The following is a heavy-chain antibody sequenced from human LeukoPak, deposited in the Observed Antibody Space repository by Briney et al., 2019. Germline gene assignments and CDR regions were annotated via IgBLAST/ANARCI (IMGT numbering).Heavy chain of an antibody. CDR1: GFTFSRYI. CDR3: ARVSGGSSDWEAFDI. Sequence: GGSLRLSCAGSGFTFSRYIMSWVRQAPGKGLEWISYISSSGSTKYYADSVKGRFTISRDNAKNSLYLQMNTLRAEDTAVYYCARVSGGSSDWEAFDIWGQGTMVTVSS. V-gene: IGHV3-48*01. D-gene: IGHD1-26*01. J-gene: IGHJ3*02. CDR2: ISSSGSTK.